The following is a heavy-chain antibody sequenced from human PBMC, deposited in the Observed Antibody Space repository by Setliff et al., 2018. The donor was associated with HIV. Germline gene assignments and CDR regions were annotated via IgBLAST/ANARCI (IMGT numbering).Heavy chain of an antibody. CDR1: GFTFSNNN. J-gene: IGHJ3*02. Sequence: LRLSCAASGFTFSNNNMHWVRQTPGKGLEWVACIQYDGDTKYYADSVKGRFTISRDNSKNTLYLQMNSLRAEDTAMYYCARVLYISGWYGPVVKALDMWGQGTMVTVSS. CDR2: IQYDGDTK. D-gene: IGHD6-19*01. V-gene: IGHV3-30*02. CDR3: ARVLYISGWYGPVVKALDM.